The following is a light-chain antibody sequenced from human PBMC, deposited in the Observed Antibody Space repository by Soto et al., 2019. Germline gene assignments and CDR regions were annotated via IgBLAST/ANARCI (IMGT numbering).Light chain of an antibody. J-gene: IGLJ1*01. CDR2: EVS. CDR1: SSDVGAYNY. CDR3: SSYTSSSTWV. Sequence: QSALTQPPSASGSLGQSVTISCTGTSSDVGAYNYVSWYQQHPGKAPKLMIYEVSNRPSGVSNRFSGSKSGNTASLTISGLQAEDEADYYCSSYTSSSTWVFGTGTKLTVL. V-gene: IGLV2-14*01.